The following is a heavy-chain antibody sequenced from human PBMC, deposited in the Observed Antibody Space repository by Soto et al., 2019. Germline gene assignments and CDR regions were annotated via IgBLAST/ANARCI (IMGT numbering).Heavy chain of an antibody. J-gene: IGHJ6*02. V-gene: IGHV4-34*01. D-gene: IGHD2-8*01. Sequence: QVQLQQWGAGLLKPSETLSLTCAVYGGSFSGYYWSWIRQPPGKGLEWIGEINHSGSTNYNPSLKSRVTISVDTSKNQFSLKLSSVTAADTAVYYCVRVRVLTFYSAQKRYYYYYYGMDVWGQGTTVTVSS. CDR2: INHSGST. CDR1: GGSFSGYY. CDR3: VRVRVLTFYSAQKRYYYYYYGMDV.